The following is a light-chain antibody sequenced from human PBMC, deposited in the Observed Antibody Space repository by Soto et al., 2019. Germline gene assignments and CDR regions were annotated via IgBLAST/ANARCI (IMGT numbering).Light chain of an antibody. V-gene: IGKV3-20*01. Sequence: EIVLTQSPGTLSLSPGERATLSCRASQSASSSYLAWYQQKPGQAPRLLIYGASSRATGIPDRFSGSGSGTDFTLTISRLEPEDFAVYYCQQHRSSPGTFGQGTKVEIK. CDR3: QQHRSSPGT. CDR1: QSASSSY. J-gene: IGKJ1*01. CDR2: GAS.